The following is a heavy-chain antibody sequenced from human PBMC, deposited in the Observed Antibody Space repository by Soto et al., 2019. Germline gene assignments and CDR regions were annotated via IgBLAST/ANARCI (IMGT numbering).Heavy chain of an antibody. V-gene: IGHV1-69*01. J-gene: IGHJ3*02. CDR1: GGTFSNFA. CDR2: IIPLFNVA. CDR3: APSGRDVLAYDYKYTEGLVI. D-gene: IGHD4-4*01. Sequence: QVQLVQSGPEVKKPGSSVKVSCEASGGTFSNFAVNWVRQAPGQGLEWVGGIIPLFNVAKYAQKFEGRVTIVADDSTSTAYLDVSSLRSDDTAVDYCAPSGRDVLAYDYKYTEGLVIWGQRTMVTVSS.